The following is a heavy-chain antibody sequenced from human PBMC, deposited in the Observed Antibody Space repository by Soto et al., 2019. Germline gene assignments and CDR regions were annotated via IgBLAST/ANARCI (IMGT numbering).Heavy chain of an antibody. CDR2: ISYDGSNK. V-gene: IGHV3-30*18. D-gene: IGHD5-12*01. CDR1: GFTFSSYG. Sequence: QVQLVESGGGVVQPGRSLRLSCAASGFTFSSYGMHWVRQAPGKGLEWVAVISYDGSNKYYADSVKGRFTISRDNSKNTLYLQMNSLRAEDTAVYYCAKSSRLATITSRNYYYYGMGVWGQGTTVTVSS. CDR3: AKSSRLATITSRNYYYYGMGV. J-gene: IGHJ6*02.